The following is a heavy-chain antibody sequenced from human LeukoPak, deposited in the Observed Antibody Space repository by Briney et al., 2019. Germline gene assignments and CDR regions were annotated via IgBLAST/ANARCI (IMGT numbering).Heavy chain of an antibody. V-gene: IGHV3-23*01. Sequence: GGSLRLSCAVSGITLSNYGMSWVRQAPGKGLEWVAGISGSGGRTNYADSVKGRFTISRDNPKNALYLQMNSLRAEDTAVYFCAKRGVVIRVILVGFHKEANYFDSWGQGVLVTVSS. D-gene: IGHD3-22*01. CDR2: ISGSGGRT. J-gene: IGHJ4*02. CDR1: GITLSNYG. CDR3: AKRGVVIRVILVGFHKEANYFDS.